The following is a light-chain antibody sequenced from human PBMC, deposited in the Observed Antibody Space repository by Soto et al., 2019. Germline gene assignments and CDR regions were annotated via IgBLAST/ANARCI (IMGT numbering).Light chain of an antibody. V-gene: IGKV1-39*01. Sequence: DIQMTQSPSSLSASMGDRVTITCRASQTIISYLHWYQQKPGKAPKLLIYAASSLQSGVPSRFRGSGSGTDFTLTISSLQPEDFATYYCQQTYSTLPTFGQGTKVDIK. CDR2: AAS. CDR1: QTIISY. J-gene: IGKJ1*01. CDR3: QQTYSTLPT.